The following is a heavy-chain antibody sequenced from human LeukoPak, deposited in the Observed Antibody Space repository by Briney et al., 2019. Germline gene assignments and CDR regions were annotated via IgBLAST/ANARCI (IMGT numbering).Heavy chain of an antibody. CDR1: GFTFDDYA. CDR2: ISWNSGSI. Sequence: GGSLRLSCAASGFTFDDYAMHWVRQAPGKGLEWVSGISWNSGSIGYADSVKDRFTISRDNAKNSLYLQMNSLRAEDTALYYCAKSFRRYYFDYWGQGTLVTVSS. V-gene: IGHV3-9*01. D-gene: IGHD3-16*01. J-gene: IGHJ4*02. CDR3: AKSFRRYYFDY.